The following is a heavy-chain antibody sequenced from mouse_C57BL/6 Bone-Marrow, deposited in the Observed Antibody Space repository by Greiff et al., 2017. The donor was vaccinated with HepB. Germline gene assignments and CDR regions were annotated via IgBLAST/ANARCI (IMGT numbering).Heavy chain of an antibody. Sequence: EVMLVESGGDLVKPGGSLKLSCAASGFTFSSYGMSWVRQTPDKRLEWVATISSGGSYTYYPDSVKGRFTISRDNAKNTLYLQMSSLKSEDTAMYYCARHSNWDWFAYWGQGTLVTVSA. CDR3: ARHSNWDWFAY. J-gene: IGHJ3*01. D-gene: IGHD4-1*01. V-gene: IGHV5-6*01. CDR1: GFTFSSYG. CDR2: ISSGGSYT.